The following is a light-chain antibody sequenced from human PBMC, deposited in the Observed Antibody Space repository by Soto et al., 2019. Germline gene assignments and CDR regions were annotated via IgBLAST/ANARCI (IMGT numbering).Light chain of an antibody. V-gene: IGKV1D-12*01. J-gene: IGKJ2*01. CDR1: QGVYRW. CDR3: QQAYSFPT. Sequence: DIQMTQSPSSVSASVGARVTLTCRASQGVYRWLAWYQQKPGKAPKLLMYAASIAPSGVPSRFSGSGSGTDFTLTITSLQPEDVATYYCQQAYSFPTFGQGTKLEIK. CDR2: AAS.